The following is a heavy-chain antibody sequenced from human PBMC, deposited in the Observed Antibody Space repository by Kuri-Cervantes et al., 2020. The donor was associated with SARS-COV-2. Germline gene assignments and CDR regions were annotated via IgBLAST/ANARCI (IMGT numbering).Heavy chain of an antibody. Sequence: GESLKISCAASGFTFGFCWVTWVRQAPGKGLEWVANIKSDGSDKFYVDSVKGRFTISRDNVKNSLYLEIHSLRTEDTAVYYCARGGQVVPPGAYYHHYYYMDVWGKGTTVTVSS. D-gene: IGHD6-6*01. CDR1: GFTFGFCW. CDR2: IKSDGSDK. J-gene: IGHJ6*03. CDR3: ARGGQVVPPGAYYHHYYYMDV. V-gene: IGHV3-7*03.